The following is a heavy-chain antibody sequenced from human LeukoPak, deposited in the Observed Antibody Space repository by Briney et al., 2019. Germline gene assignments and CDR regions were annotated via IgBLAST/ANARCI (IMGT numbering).Heavy chain of an antibody. V-gene: IGHV1-18*01. CDR1: GYTFTSYG. D-gene: IGHD3-16*01. CDR3: AREVWGGWFDP. J-gene: IGHJ5*02. CDR2: ISAYNGNT. Sequence: WASVKVPCKASGYTFTSYGISWVRQAPGQGLEWMGWISAYNGNTNYAQKLQGRVTMTTDTSTSTAYMELRSLRSDDTAVYYCAREVWGGWFDPWGQGTLVTVSS.